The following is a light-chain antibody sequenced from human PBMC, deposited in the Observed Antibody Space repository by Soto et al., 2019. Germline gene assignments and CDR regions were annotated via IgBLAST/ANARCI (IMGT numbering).Light chain of an antibody. Sequence: EIVLTQSPGTLSLSPGERATLSCRASQSVSRSYLAWYQLKPGQAPRLLIFGASSRATGIPDRFIGSESGTDFTVTISRLETEDFAVYYCQQYDTSPRAFGGGTKVEIK. CDR3: QQYDTSPRA. CDR1: QSVSRSY. CDR2: GAS. V-gene: IGKV3-20*01. J-gene: IGKJ4*01.